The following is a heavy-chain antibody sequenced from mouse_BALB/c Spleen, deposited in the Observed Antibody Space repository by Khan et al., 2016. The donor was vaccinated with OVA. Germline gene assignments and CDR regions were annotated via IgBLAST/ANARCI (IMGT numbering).Heavy chain of an antibody. D-gene: IGHD2-1*01. CDR1: GYTFTNYG. Sequence: QIQLVQSGPELKKPGETVKISCKASGYTFTNYGMNWVKQAPGKGLKWMGWINTYTGEPTYADDFKGRFAFSLETSASTAYLEINNLKNEDTATEFCARSKGNYWFVYWGQGTLVTVSA. CDR3: ARSKGNYWFVY. CDR2: INTYTGEP. J-gene: IGHJ3*01. V-gene: IGHV9-3-1*01.